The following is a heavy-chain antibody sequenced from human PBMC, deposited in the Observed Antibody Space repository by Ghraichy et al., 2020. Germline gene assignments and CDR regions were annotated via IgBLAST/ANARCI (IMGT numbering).Heavy chain of an antibody. J-gene: IGHJ5*02. CDR2: IFSNDEK. V-gene: IGHV2-26*01. CDR1: GFSLSNARMG. D-gene: IGHD3-10*01. Sequence: SGPTLVKPTETLTLTCTVSGFSLSNARMGVSWIRQPPGKALEWLAHIFSNDEKSYSTSLKSRLTISKDTSKSQVVLTMTNMDPVDTATYYCARIQGEVLWFGEKNWFDPWGQGTLVTVSS. CDR3: ARIQGEVLWFGEKNWFDP.